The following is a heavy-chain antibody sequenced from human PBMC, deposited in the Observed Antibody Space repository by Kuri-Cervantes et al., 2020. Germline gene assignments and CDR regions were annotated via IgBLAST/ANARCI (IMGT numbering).Heavy chain of an antibody. J-gene: IGHJ6*02. Sequence: SETLSLTCTVSGGSISSYYWSWIRQPPGKGLEWIGYIYYSGSTYYNPSLKSRVTISVDTSKNQFSLKLSSVTAADTAVYYCASPWGGSYFYPVWGQGTTVTVSS. D-gene: IGHD3-10*01. CDR2: IYYSGST. V-gene: IGHV4-59*04. CDR3: ASPWGGSYFYPV. CDR1: GGSISSYY.